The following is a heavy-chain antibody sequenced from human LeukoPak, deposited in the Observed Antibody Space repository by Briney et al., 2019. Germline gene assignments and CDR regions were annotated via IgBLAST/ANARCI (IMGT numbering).Heavy chain of an antibody. J-gene: IGHJ5*02. CDR3: ASDAWFDP. V-gene: IGHV3-30-3*01. Sequence: GGSLRLSCAASGFTFSSYAMSWVRQAPGKGLEWVAVISYDGSNKYYADSVKGRFTISRDNSKNTLYLQMNSLRAEDTAVYYCASDAWFDPWGQGTLVTVSS. CDR1: GFTFSSYA. CDR2: ISYDGSNK.